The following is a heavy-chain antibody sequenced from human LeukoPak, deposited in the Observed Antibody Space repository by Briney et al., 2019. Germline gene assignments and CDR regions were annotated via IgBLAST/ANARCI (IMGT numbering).Heavy chain of an antibody. CDR3: ATSWGPDTSAFRWGRDGMDV. J-gene: IGHJ6*02. Sequence: PGGSLRLSCAASGFTFSSYAMTWVRQAPGKGLEWVSAISKSGDHTYYAASAKGRFTIYRDNSKNTQYLQTNSLRAEDTAVYYCATSWGPDTSAFRWGRDGMDVWGQGTTVIVS. CDR1: GFTFSSYA. CDR2: ISKSGDHT. V-gene: IGHV3-23*01. D-gene: IGHD3-16*01.